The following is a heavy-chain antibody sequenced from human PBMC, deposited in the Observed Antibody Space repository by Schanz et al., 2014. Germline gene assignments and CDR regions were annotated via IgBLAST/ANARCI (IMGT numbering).Heavy chain of an antibody. J-gene: IGHJ3*02. Sequence: QVQLVQSGPAVKKPGASVKVSCKASGGTFSSYAFSWVRQAPGQGLEWMGKIIPILGMENYAQKFQGRVTITADISTSTAYMDLSSLRSDDTAVYYCARDIQYHYDTSGPVGAFDIWGQGTVVTVSS. CDR3: ARDIQYHYDTSGPVGAFDI. D-gene: IGHD3-22*01. V-gene: IGHV1-69*09. CDR2: IIPILGME. CDR1: GGTFSSYA.